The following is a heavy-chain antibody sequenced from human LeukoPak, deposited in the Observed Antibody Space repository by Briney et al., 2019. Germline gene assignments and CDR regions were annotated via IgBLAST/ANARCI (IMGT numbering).Heavy chain of an antibody. CDR2: ISGSGGST. CDR3: AKRADNSGWLRSDFDN. Sequence: PRGSLRLSCAASGFTFSSYAMSWVRQAPGRGLEWVSVISGSGGSTYYADSVRGRFTISRDNSKNTLFLQMNSLRAEDTAVYYCAKRADNSGWLRSDFDNWGRGTLVTVSS. V-gene: IGHV3-23*01. D-gene: IGHD6-13*01. CDR1: GFTFSSYA. J-gene: IGHJ4*02.